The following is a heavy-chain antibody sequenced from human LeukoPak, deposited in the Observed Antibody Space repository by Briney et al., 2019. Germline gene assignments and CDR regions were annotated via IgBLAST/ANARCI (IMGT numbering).Heavy chain of an antibody. CDR1: GFTFSSYA. CDR3: ARGGYGYYDSSGTFDY. D-gene: IGHD3-22*01. V-gene: IGHV3-48*04. Sequence: GGSLRLSCAASGFTFSSYAMSWVRQAPGKGLEWVSYISSSGSTIYYADSVKGRFTISRDNAKNSLYLQMNSLRAEDTAVYYCARGGYGYYDSSGTFDYWGQGTLVTVSS. CDR2: ISSSGSTI. J-gene: IGHJ4*02.